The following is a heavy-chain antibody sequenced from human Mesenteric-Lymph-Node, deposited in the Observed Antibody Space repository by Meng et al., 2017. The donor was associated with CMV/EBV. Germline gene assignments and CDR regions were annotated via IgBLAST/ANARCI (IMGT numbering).Heavy chain of an antibody. J-gene: IGHJ4*02. D-gene: IGHD3-10*01. CDR3: ARDPWIRGFVIEDGVS. CDR2: IRYDGSDK. CDR1: GFSFSSYG. Sequence: LSLTCAASGFSFSSYGMHWVRQTPVRGLEWVAFIRYDGSDKDYIDSVKGRFTISRDNSKNTLYLQMNSLRPEDTSVYYCARDPWIRGFVIEDGVSWGQGTLVTVSS. V-gene: IGHV3-30*02.